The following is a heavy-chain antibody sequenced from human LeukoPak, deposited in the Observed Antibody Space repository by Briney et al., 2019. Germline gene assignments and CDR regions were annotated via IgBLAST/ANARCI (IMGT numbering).Heavy chain of an antibody. CDR3: AKDSGLLDYYGSGTPGAFDI. D-gene: IGHD3-10*01. Sequence: PSETLSLTCTVSGGSISSYYWSWIRQPPGKGLEWIGYIYYSGSTNYNPSLKSRVTISVDTSKNQFSLKLSSVTAADTAVYYCAKDSGLLDYYGSGTPGAFDIWGQGTMVTVSS. CDR1: GGSISSYY. V-gene: IGHV4-59*01. CDR2: IYYSGST. J-gene: IGHJ3*02.